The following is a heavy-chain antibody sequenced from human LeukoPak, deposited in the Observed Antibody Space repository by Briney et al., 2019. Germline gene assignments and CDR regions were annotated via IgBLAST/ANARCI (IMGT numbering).Heavy chain of an antibody. CDR3: ARQGSLIDY. CDR2: IYHSGST. Sequence: PSETLSLTCAVSGYSISSGYYWGWIRQPPGKGLEWIGSIYHSGSTYYNPSLKSRVTISVDTSKNQFSLKLSSVTAADTAVYYCARQGSLIDYWGQGTLVTVSS. D-gene: IGHD1-26*01. J-gene: IGHJ4*02. V-gene: IGHV4-38-2*01. CDR1: GYSISSGYY.